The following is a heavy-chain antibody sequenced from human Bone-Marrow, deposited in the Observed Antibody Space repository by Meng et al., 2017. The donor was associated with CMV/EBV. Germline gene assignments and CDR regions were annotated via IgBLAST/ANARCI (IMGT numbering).Heavy chain of an antibody. Sequence: SEPLSLTCTVSGGSISSYYWSWIRQPPGKGLEWIGYIYYSGSTYYNPSLKRRVTISVDTSKNQFSLKLSSVTAADTAVYYCARAHPPAPSGIHDYWGQGTLVTVSS. J-gene: IGHJ4*02. CDR1: GGSISSYY. V-gene: IGHV4-59*06. CDR3: ARAHPPAPSGIHDY. CDR2: IYYSGST. D-gene: IGHD3-3*02.